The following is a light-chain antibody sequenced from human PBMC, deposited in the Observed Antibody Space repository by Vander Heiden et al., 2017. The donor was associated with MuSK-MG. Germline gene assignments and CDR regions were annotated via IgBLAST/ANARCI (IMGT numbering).Light chain of an antibody. J-gene: IGKJ1*01. V-gene: IGKV3-15*01. CDR2: GAS. Sequence: EIVITQSPATLSVFPGERATLSCRASQSVSSNLAWYQQKPGQAPRLLIYGASTRATGIPARFSGSGSGTEFTLTISSLQSEDFAVYYCQQDNNWPWTFGQGTKVEIK. CDR3: QQDNNWPWT. CDR1: QSVSSN.